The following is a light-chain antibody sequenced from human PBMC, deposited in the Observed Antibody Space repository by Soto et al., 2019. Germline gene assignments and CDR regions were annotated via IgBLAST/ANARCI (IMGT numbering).Light chain of an antibody. CDR2: DIN. CDR1: SSDVGNYIF. Sequence: QRALTQPASVSGSPGQSITISCTGTSSDVGNYIFVSWYRQHPGKAPKLMIYDINNRPSGVSNRFSGSKSGNTASLTISGLQAEDEADYYCVSYTTSASYVFGTGTKLTVL. CDR3: VSYTTSASYV. V-gene: IGLV2-14*01. J-gene: IGLJ1*01.